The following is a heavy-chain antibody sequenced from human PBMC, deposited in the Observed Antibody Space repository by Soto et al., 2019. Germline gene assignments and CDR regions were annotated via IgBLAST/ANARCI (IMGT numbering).Heavy chain of an antibody. CDR1: GGSISSYY. J-gene: IGHJ4*02. CDR2: IYYSGST. CDR3: ARLSERFHERGFGVVKGDFDY. Sequence: SETLSLTCTVSGGSISSYYWSWIRQPPGKGLEWIGYIYYSGSTNYNPSLKSRVTISVDTSKNQFSLKLSSVTAADTAVYYCARLSERFHERGFGVVKGDFDYWGQGTLVTVSS. D-gene: IGHD3-3*01. V-gene: IGHV4-59*01.